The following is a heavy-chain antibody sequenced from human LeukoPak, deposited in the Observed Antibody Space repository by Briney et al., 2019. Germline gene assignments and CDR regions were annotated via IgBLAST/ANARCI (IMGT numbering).Heavy chain of an antibody. CDR2: ISSSSSYI. CDR3: ARFIAARPFDY. CDR1: GFTFSSYE. Sequence: PGGSLRLSCAASGFTFSSYEMNWVRQAPGKGLEWVSSISSSSSYIYYADSVKGRFTISRDNAKNSLYLQMNSLRAEDTAVYYCARFIAARPFDYWGQGTLVTVSS. J-gene: IGHJ4*02. D-gene: IGHD6-6*01. V-gene: IGHV3-21*01.